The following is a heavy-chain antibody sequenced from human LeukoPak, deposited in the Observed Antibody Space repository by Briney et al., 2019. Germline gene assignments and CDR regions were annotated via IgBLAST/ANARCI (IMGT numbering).Heavy chain of an antibody. CDR1: GGSISSRNYC. CDR2: IYYTGST. V-gene: IGHV4-39*01. CDR3: ARHPPLNYYDSSGYYFDY. J-gene: IGHJ4*02. D-gene: IGHD3-22*01. Sequence: PSETLSLTCTVSGGSISSRNYCWGWIRQPPGKGLEWIGGIYYTGSTYYNPSLKSRLTISVDTSKNLFSLNLSSVTAADTAVYFCARHPPLNYYDSSGYYFDYWGQGTLVSVSS.